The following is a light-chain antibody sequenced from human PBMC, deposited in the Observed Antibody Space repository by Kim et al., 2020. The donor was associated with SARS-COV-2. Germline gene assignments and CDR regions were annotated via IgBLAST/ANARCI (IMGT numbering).Light chain of an antibody. CDR3: NSRDNSGNHLTV. CDR2: GKD. CDR1: SLRSFY. J-gene: IGLJ2*01. V-gene: IGLV3-19*01. Sequence: SSELTQDPAVSVALGQTVRITCQGDSLRSFYASWYQQKPGQAPVLVIYGKDNRPSGIPDRFSGSSSGNTASLTITGAQAEDEDDYYCNSRDNSGNHLTVFGGGTQLTVL.